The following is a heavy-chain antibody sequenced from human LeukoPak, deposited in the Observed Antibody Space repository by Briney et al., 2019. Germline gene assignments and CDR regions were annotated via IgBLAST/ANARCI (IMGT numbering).Heavy chain of an antibody. D-gene: IGHD3-9*01. V-gene: IGHV3-74*01. Sequence: PGGSLRLSCAASGFTFSSYAMSWVRQAPGKGLVWVSRINSDGSITDYADSVKGRVIISRDNAKNTLYLQMNSLRVEDTAVYYCSRPPDILTGKNWFDSWGQGTLVTVSS. CDR2: INSDGSIT. CDR3: SRPPDILTGKNWFDS. CDR1: GFTFSSYA. J-gene: IGHJ5*01.